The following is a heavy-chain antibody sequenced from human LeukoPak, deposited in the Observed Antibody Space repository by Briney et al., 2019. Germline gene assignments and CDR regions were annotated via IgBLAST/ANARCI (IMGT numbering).Heavy chain of an antibody. Sequence: GAXVKVSXKAXGYTFTSYDINWVRQATGQGLEWMGWMNPNSGNTGYAQKFQGRVTMTRNTSISTAYMELNSLREKDRAVYYCAREYQLLGTVYNYFDPWGQGTLVTVSS. CDR2: MNPNSGNT. V-gene: IGHV1-8*01. CDR3: AREYQLLGTVYNYFDP. CDR1: GYTFTSYD. D-gene: IGHD2-2*01. J-gene: IGHJ5*02.